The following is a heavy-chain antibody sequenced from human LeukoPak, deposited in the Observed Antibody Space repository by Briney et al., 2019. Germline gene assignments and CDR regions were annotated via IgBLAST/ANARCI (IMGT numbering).Heavy chain of an antibody. CDR3: ARSGYCSGGSCYSNYYYGMDV. J-gene: IGHJ6*04. CDR2: IIPIFGTA. D-gene: IGHD2-15*01. V-gene: IGHV1-69*13. CDR1: GGTFSSYA. Sequence: SVKVSCKASGGTFSSYAISWVRHAPGQGLEWMGGIIPIFGTANYAQKFQGRVTITADESTSTAYMELSSLRSEDTAVYYCARSGYCSGGSCYSNYYYGMDVWGKGTTVTVSS.